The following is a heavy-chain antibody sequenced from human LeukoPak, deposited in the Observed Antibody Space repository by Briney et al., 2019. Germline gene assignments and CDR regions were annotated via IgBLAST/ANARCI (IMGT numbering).Heavy chain of an antibody. Sequence: SETLSLTCTVSGGSISSYYWSCIRQPAGKGLEWIGRISASGSTNYSPSLQSRVTMSVDTSKNQFSLNLTSVTAADTAVYYCVRETSTSGLRAFDVWGQGTMVTVSS. CDR2: ISASGST. D-gene: IGHD2-2*01. V-gene: IGHV4-4*07. CDR3: VRETSTSGLRAFDV. J-gene: IGHJ3*01. CDR1: GGSISSYY.